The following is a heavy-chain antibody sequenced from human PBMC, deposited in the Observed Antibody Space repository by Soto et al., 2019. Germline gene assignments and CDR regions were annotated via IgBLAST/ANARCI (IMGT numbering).Heavy chain of an antibody. V-gene: IGHV1-18*01. J-gene: IGHJ5*02. Sequence: GASVKVSCKASGYSFSDYGISWVRQAPGQGLEWMGWIGLEWGRTKYLKTNYAQKFKGRVTMTTDTSTATVYMELRSLRSDDTAVYFCARDYYQLGSDWTDCFDTWGQGTLVTVSS. D-gene: IGHD3-10*01. CDR1: GYSFSDYG. CDR3: ARDYYQLGSDWTDCFDT. CDR2: IGLEWGRTKYLKT.